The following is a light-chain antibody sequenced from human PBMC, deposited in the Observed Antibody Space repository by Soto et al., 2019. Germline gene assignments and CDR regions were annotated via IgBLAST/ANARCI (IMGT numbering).Light chain of an antibody. V-gene: IGKV1-39*01. CDR3: KQSYSTPFT. J-gene: IGKJ3*01. CDR1: QSISSY. Sequence: DIQMTQSPSSLSASVGDRVTITCRASQSISSYLNWYQQKPGKAPKLLIYAAYSLQSGVQSRFSGSGSGTDFTLTIRSLQPEDFATYYCKQSYSTPFTVGPGTKVDIK. CDR2: AAY.